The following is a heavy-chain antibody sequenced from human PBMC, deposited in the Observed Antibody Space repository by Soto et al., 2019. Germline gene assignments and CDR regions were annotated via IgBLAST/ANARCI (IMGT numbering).Heavy chain of an antibody. V-gene: IGHV1-8*01. CDR1: GYTFTSYD. D-gene: IGHD2-15*01. Sequence: GASVKVSCKASGYTFTSYDINWVRQATGQGLEWMGWMNPNSGNTGYAQKFQGRVTMTRNTSISTAYMELSSLRSEDTAVYYCARRDCSGGSCYFDYWGQGTLVTVSS. J-gene: IGHJ4*02. CDR2: MNPNSGNT. CDR3: ARRDCSGGSCYFDY.